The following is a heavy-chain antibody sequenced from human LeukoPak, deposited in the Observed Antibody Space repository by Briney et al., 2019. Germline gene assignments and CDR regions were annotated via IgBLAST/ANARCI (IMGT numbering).Heavy chain of an antibody. CDR1: VNTFTSYY. J-gene: IGHJ3*02. D-gene: IGHD2-21*02. CDR3: ARGGFVVWTGPDI. V-gene: IGHV1-46*01. Sequence: ASVKVSRKASVNTFTSYYMHWVRQAPGQGLEWMGTINPSGGSTSYTQRFQGRVTMTRDTSTSTVYMELSSLKSEDTAVYYCARGGFVVWTGPDIWGQGTMVTVSS. CDR2: INPSGGST.